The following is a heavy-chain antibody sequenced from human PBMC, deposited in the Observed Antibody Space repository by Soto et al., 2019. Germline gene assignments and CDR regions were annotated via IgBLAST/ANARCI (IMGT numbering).Heavy chain of an antibody. CDR2: IIPIFGTA. D-gene: IGHD2-8*02. Sequence: SVKVSCKASGGTFSSYAISWVRQAPGQGLEWMGGIIPIFGTANYAQKFQGRVTITADESTSTAYMELSSLRSEDTAVYYCAKEYGNSYWYFDYWGQGTLVTVSS. CDR3: AKEYGNSYWYFDY. CDR1: GGTFSSYA. J-gene: IGHJ4*02. V-gene: IGHV1-69*13.